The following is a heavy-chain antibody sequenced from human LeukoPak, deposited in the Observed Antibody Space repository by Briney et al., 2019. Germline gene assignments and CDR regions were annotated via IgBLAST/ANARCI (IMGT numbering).Heavy chain of an antibody. D-gene: IGHD2-2*01. J-gene: IGHJ5*02. CDR1: GFTFSSYA. V-gene: IGHV3-30-3*01. Sequence: GGSLRLSCAASGFTFSSYAMPWVRQAPGKGLEWVAVISYDGSNKYYADSVKGRFTISRDNSKNTLYLQMNSLRAEDTAVYYCARRYCSSTSCRNWFDPWGQGTLVTVSS. CDR2: ISYDGSNK. CDR3: ARRYCSSTSCRNWFDP.